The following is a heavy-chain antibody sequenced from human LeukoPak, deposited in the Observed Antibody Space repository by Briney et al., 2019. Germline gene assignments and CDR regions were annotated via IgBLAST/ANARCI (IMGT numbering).Heavy chain of an antibody. Sequence: PSETLSLTCTVSGGSISSGSYYWSWIRQPAGKGLEWIGRIYTSGSTNYNPSLKSRVTISVDTSKNQFFLKLSSVTAADTAVYYCASKIGYCSGGSCFSSHYFDYWGQGTLVTVSS. CDR3: ASKIGYCSGGSCFSSHYFDY. J-gene: IGHJ4*02. D-gene: IGHD2-15*01. CDR2: IYTSGST. CDR1: GGSISSGSYY. V-gene: IGHV4-61*02.